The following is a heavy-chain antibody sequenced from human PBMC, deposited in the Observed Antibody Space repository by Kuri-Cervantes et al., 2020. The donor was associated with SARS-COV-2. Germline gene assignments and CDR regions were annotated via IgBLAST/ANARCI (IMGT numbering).Heavy chain of an antibody. CDR3: ANLGWGAAPPEY. D-gene: IGHD6-6*01. CDR2: ISSSSSYI. V-gene: IGHV3-21*04. Sequence: GESLKISCAASGFTFSSYSMNWVRQAPGEGLEWVSSISSSSSYIYYADSVKGRFTISRDNAKNTLYLQMNSLGAEDTAMYYCANLGWGAAPPEYWGQGTLVTVSS. J-gene: IGHJ4*02. CDR1: GFTFSSYS.